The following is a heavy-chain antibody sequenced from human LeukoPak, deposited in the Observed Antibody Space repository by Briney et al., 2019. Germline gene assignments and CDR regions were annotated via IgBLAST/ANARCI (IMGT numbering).Heavy chain of an antibody. J-gene: IGHJ6*02. D-gene: IGHD5-12*01. CDR2: ISGSGGST. Sequence: GGSLRLSCAASGFTFSSYAMSWVRQAPGKGLEWVSAISGSGGSTYYADSVKGRFTISRDNSKNTLYLQMNSLRAEDTPVYYCARYSGYDYYYYYGMDVWGQGTTVTVSS. CDR3: ARYSGYDYYYYYGMDV. CDR1: GFTFSSYA. V-gene: IGHV3-23*01.